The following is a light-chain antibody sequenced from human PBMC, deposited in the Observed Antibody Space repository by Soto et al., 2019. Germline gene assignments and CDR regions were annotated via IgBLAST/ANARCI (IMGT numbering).Light chain of an antibody. CDR1: KNDIGVYDF. V-gene: IGLV2-8*01. CDR3: KSYAGSNTYV. CDR2: EVV. J-gene: IGLJ1*01. Sequence: QSVLTQPPSASGSPEQSVTISCTGTKNDIGVYDFVSWYQHHPGKAPRLIIYEVVQRPSGVPDRFSGSKSGNTASLTVSGLQAADEGDYFCKSYAGSNTYVFGSGTKVTVL.